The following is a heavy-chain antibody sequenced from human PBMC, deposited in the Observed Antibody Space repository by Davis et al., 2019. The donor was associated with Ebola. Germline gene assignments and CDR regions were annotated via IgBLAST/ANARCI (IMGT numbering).Heavy chain of an antibody. J-gene: IGHJ3*02. Sequence: GGSLRLSCAASGFTFSSYAMHWVRQAPGKGLEWVSTFGTGGDTYYAASVKGRFAISRDNSRGTLYLQMNSLRVEDTAIYYCVKDSSNIWFDIWGQGTLVTVSS. CDR1: GFTFSSYA. CDR2: FGTGGDT. V-gene: IGHV3-23*01. CDR3: VKDSSNIWFDI. D-gene: IGHD2/OR15-2a*01.